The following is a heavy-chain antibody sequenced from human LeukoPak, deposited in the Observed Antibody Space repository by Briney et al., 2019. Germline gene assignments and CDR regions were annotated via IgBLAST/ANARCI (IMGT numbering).Heavy chain of an antibody. D-gene: IGHD6-13*01. CDR1: GYTFTSYY. V-gene: IGHV1-46*01. CDR3: ATSIAAVATLYYYYGMDV. Sequence: ASVKVSCKASGYTFTSYYMHWVRQAPGQGLEWMGIINPSGGSTSYAQKFQGRVTMTEDTSTDTAYMELSSLRSEDTAVYYCATSIAAVATLYYYYGMDVWGQGTTVAVSS. J-gene: IGHJ6*02. CDR2: INPSGGST.